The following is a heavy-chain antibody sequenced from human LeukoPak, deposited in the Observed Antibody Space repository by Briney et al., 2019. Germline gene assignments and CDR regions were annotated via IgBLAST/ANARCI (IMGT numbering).Heavy chain of an antibody. V-gene: IGHV4-39*01. Sequence: PSETLSLTCTVSGGSISSSSYYWGWIRQPAGKGLEWIGSIYYSGSTYYNPSLKSRVTISVDTSKNQFSLKLSSVTAADTAVYYCARHRRIQRTFDIWGQGTMVTVSS. D-gene: IGHD2-2*01. CDR3: ARHRRIQRTFDI. CDR1: GGSISSSSYY. CDR2: IYYSGST. J-gene: IGHJ3*02.